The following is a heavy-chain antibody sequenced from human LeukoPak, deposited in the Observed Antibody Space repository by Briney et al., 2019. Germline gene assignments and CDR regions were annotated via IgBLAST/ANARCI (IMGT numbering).Heavy chain of an antibody. J-gene: IGHJ4*02. CDR2: IYYSGST. CDR1: GGSISSSSYY. D-gene: IGHD5-12*01. V-gene: IGHV4-39*01. Sequence: SETLSLTCTVSGGSISSSSYYWGWIRQPPGKGLEWIGSIYYSGSTYYNPSLKSRVTISVDTSKNQFSLKLSSVTAADTAAYYCASFSGYDKDYWGQGTLVTASS. CDR3: ASFSGYDKDY.